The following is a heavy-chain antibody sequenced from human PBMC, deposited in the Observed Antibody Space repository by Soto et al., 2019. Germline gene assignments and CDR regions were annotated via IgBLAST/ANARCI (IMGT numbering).Heavy chain of an antibody. CDR3: ERVSQRTDYYYGMDV. Sequence: PGGSLRLSCAASGFTVSSNYMSWVRQAPGKGLEWVSVIYSGGSTHYADSVKGRFTISRDNSKNTLYLQMNSLRAEDTAVYYCERVSQRTDYYYGMDVWGRGTRVTVYS. CDR1: GFTVSSNY. D-gene: IGHD4-17*01. CDR2: IYSGGST. J-gene: IGHJ6*02. V-gene: IGHV3-53*01.